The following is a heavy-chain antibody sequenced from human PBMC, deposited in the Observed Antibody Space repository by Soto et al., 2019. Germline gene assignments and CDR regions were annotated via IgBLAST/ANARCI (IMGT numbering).Heavy chain of an antibody. D-gene: IGHD2-2*01. J-gene: IGHJ5*02. CDR1: GGIFSSFS. Sequence: QVQLVQSGAEVKTPGSSVEVSCKASGGIFSSFSITWVRQVPGHGLEWMGGIIPMTGTPNYAEKFQGRLTLTAAGSTRIAYFVLSSLKSEDTAVYYCARGPLLPGATSWLDPWGQGTLVIVSS. V-gene: IGHV1-69*01. CDR3: ARGPLLPGATSWLDP. CDR2: IIPMTGTP.